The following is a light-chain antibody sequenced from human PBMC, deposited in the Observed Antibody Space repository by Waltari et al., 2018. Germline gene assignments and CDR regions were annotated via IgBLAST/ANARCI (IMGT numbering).Light chain of an antibody. J-gene: IGKJ1*01. CDR2: KAS. Sequence: DIQMTQSPSTLSASVGDRVTITCRASQSTSDWLAWCQQKPGKAPKLLIYKASSLESGVPSRFSGSGSGTEFTLTISSLQPDDFATYYCQQYNRYSWTFGQGTKVEIK. CDR1: QSTSDW. V-gene: IGKV1-5*03. CDR3: QQYNRYSWT.